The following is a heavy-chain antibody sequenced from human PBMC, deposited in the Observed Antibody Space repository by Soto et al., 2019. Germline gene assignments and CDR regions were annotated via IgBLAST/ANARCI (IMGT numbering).Heavy chain of an antibody. CDR3: AKAYYDFWSGYPPDYYYMDV. CDR1: GFTFSSYA. Sequence: GGSLRLSCAASGFTFSSYAMSWVRQAPGKGLEWVSAISGSGGSTYYADSVKGRFTISRDNSKNTLYLQMNSLRAEDTAVYYCAKAYYDFWSGYPPDYYYMDVWGKGTTVTVS. V-gene: IGHV3-23*01. CDR2: ISGSGGST. J-gene: IGHJ6*03. D-gene: IGHD3-3*01.